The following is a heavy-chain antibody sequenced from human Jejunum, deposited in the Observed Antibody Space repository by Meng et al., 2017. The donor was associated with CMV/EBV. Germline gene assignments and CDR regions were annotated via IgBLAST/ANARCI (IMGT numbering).Heavy chain of an antibody. Sequence: SGFPLTGYGIHWVRQFPGKGLEWVAVLWYDGSRRYFADSVQGRFSISRDDSKNTVYLQMNSLRAEDTAVYYCARDNDGSSHYSQFDYWGQGTLVTVSS. D-gene: IGHD3-22*01. J-gene: IGHJ4*02. CDR2: LWYDGSRR. CDR1: GFPLTGYG. V-gene: IGHV3-33*01. CDR3: ARDNDGSSHYSQFDY.